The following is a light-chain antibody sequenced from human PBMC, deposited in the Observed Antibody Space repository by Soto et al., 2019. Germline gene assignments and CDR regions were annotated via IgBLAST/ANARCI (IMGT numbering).Light chain of an antibody. J-gene: IGLJ3*02. CDR2: EVN. V-gene: IGLV2-8*01. CDR1: SSDVGGYNF. Sequence: QSALTQPPSASGSPRQSVTISCTGTSSDVGGYNFVSWYQQHPGKAPKLMISEVNKRPSGVPDRFSGSKSGNTASLAIGGLQSDDEADYYCATWDDSLNGPVFGGGTKMTVL. CDR3: ATWDDSLNGPV.